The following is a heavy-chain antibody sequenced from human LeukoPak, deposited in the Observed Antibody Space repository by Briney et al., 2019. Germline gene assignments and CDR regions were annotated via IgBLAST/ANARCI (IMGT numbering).Heavy chain of an antibody. CDR3: ARDQYYYDSSGFNDQINAFDI. V-gene: IGHV4-31*03. Sequence: SETLSLTCTVSGGSISSGGYYWSWLRQHPGKGLEWIGYIYYSGSTYYNPSLKSRVTISVDTSKNQFSLKLSSVTAADTAVYYCARDQYYYDSSGFNDQINAFDIWGQGTMVTVSS. D-gene: IGHD3-22*01. CDR1: GGSISSGGYY. CDR2: IYYSGST. J-gene: IGHJ3*02.